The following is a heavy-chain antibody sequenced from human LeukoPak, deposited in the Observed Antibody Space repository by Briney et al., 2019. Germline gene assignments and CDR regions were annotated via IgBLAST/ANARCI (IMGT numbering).Heavy chain of an antibody. J-gene: IGHJ4*02. V-gene: IGHV3-7*04. CDR2: IKQDGSEK. Sequence: PGGSLRLSRAASGFTFSSYWMSWVRQAPGKGLERVANIKQDGSEKYYVDSVKGRFTISRDNAKNSLYLQMNSLRAEDTAVYYCARDQGGYDYPPDFWGQSTLVIVSS. CDR3: ARDQGGYDYPPDF. CDR1: GFTFSSYW. D-gene: IGHD5-12*01.